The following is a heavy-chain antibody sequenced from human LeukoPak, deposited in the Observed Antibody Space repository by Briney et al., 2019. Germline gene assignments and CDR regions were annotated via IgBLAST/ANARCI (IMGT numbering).Heavy chain of an antibody. CDR3: ARDADYYGSGSYSSLGGPPP. CDR2: INPNSGGT. Sequence: ASVKVSCKASGYTFTGYYMHWVRQAPGQGLEWMGWINPNSGGTNYAQKFQGRVTMTRDTSISTAYMELSRLRSDDTAVYYGARDADYYGSGSYSSLGGPPPWGQGTLVTVSS. J-gene: IGHJ5*02. V-gene: IGHV1-2*02. D-gene: IGHD3-10*01. CDR1: GYTFTGYY.